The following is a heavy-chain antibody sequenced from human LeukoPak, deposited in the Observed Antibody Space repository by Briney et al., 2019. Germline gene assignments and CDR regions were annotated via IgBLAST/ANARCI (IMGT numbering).Heavy chain of an antibody. CDR3: ARGHGGDVDF. CDR2: ITSSTSYT. CDR1: GFTFSDYY. D-gene: IGHD2-21*02. J-gene: IGHJ4*02. Sequence: GGSLRFSCAASGFTFSDYYMTWIRQAPGKGLGWVSYITSSTSYTNYADSVKGRFTMSRDNAKNSLYLQMNSPRAEDTAVYYCARGHGGDVDFWGQGSLVTVSS. V-gene: IGHV3-11*05.